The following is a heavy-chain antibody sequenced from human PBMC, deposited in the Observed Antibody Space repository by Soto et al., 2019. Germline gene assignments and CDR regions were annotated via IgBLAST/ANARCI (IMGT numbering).Heavy chain of an antibody. CDR2: IYYSGST. Sequence: PSETLSLTCTVSGGSISSGGYYWSWIRQPPGKGLEWIGYIYYSGSTNYNPSLKSRVTISVDTSKNQFSLKLSSVTAADTAVYYCARLTTVTSYYYYGMDVWGQGTTVTVSS. D-gene: IGHD4-17*01. CDR1: GGSISSGGYY. CDR3: ARLTTVTSYYYYGMDV. J-gene: IGHJ6*02. V-gene: IGHV4-61*08.